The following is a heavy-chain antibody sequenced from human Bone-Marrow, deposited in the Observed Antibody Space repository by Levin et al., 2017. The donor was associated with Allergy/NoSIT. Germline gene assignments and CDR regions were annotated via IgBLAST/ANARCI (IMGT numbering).Heavy chain of an antibody. CDR1: GGSISSSNW. V-gene: IGHV4-4*02. Sequence: SCAVSGGSISSSNWWTWIRQPPGKGLEWIGEIFHSGSTNYNPSLKSRVTISVDKSKNHFSLRLNSVTAADTAIYYCARVEQYCDGGTCYFSYWGQGTLVTVSS. CDR2: IFHSGST. J-gene: IGHJ4*02. CDR3: ARVEQYCDGGTCYFSY. D-gene: IGHD2-15*01.